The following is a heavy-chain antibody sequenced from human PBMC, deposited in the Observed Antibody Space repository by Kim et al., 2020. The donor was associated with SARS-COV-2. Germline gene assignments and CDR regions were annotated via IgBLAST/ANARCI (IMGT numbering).Heavy chain of an antibody. D-gene: IGHD6-25*01. Sequence: SSYIYYADSVKGRFTISRDNAKNSLYLQMNSLRAEDTAVYYCARDASGDYWGQGTLVTVSS. J-gene: IGHJ4*02. CDR3: ARDASGDY. V-gene: IGHV3-21*01. CDR2: SSYI.